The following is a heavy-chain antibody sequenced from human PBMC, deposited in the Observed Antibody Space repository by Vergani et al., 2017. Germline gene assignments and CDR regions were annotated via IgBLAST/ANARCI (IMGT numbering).Heavy chain of an antibody. CDR3: ARQFYGITMVRGVAHFDY. V-gene: IGHV4-39*01. J-gene: IGHJ4*02. CDR1: ADSISSGSYY. CDR2: IYYSGLT. D-gene: IGHD3-10*01. Sequence: QLQLQQSGPGLVKPSETLFLTCTVSADSISSGSYYWGWIRQPPGKSLEWIGSIYYSGLTYYNPSLKSRVAISVDTSKNQFSLKLSSVTAADTAVYYCARQFYGITMVRGVAHFDYWGQGTLVTVSS.